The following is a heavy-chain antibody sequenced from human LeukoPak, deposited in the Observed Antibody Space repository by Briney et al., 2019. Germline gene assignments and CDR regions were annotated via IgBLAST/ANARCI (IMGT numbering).Heavy chain of an antibody. V-gene: IGHV3-74*01. J-gene: IGHJ4*02. CDR2: IKSDGSST. CDR1: GFTFSSHW. CDR3: ARDRNYGDYDY. D-gene: IGHD4-17*01. Sequence: GGPLSFFCAASGFTFSSHWMHWVRPAPGKGLVWVSVIKSDGSSTISAYSVEGQFTISIDNAKNTLYLQMNSLRAEDTAVYYCARDRNYGDYDYWGQGTLVTVSS.